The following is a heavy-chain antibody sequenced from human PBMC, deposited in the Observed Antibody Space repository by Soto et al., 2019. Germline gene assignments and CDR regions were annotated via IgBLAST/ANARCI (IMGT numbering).Heavy chain of an antibody. Sequence: GGSLRLSCAASGFTFTRYSMNWVRQAPGKGLEWVSSISSTTNYIYYGDSMKGRFTISRDNAKNSLYLEMNSLRAEDTAVYYCERESEDLTSNFDYWGQGTLVPVSS. V-gene: IGHV3-21*06. CDR3: ERESEDLTSNFDY. J-gene: IGHJ4*02. CDR2: ISSTTNYI. D-gene: IGHD7-27*01. CDR1: GFTFTRYS.